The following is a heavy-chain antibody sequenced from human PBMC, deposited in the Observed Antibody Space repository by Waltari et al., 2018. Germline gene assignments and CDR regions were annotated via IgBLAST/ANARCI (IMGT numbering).Heavy chain of an antibody. J-gene: IGHJ4*02. CDR3: ATDLAAACTGGFDY. CDR1: GYTFTDYY. V-gene: IGHV1-69-2*01. Sequence: EVQLVQSGAEVKKPGATVKISCKASGYTFTDYYMHWVQQAPGKGLEWMGRVDPEDGETRYAEKFQGRVTLTADPSTDTAFMELSSLRSEDTAVYYCATDLAAACTGGFDYWGQGTLVTVSS. D-gene: IGHD6-13*01. CDR2: VDPEDGET.